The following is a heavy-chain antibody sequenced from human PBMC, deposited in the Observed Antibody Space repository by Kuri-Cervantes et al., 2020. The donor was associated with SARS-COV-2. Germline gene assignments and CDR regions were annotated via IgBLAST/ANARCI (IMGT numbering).Heavy chain of an antibody. D-gene: IGHD2-15*01. Sequence: ASVKVSCKASGYTFTSYAMNWVRQATGQGLEWMGWMNPNSGNTGYAQKFQGRVTMTRNTSISTAYMELSSLRSEDTAVYYCARADCSGGSCPEDWGQGTLVTVSS. J-gene: IGHJ4*02. CDR1: GYTFTSYA. CDR2: MNPNSGNT. CDR3: ARADCSGGSCPED. V-gene: IGHV1-8*02.